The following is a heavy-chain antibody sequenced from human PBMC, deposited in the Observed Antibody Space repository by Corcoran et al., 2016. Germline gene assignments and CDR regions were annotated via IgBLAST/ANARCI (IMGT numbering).Heavy chain of an antibody. J-gene: IGHJ6*02. CDR2: IYYSGST. CDR1: GGSVSSGSYY. CDR3: AREMAVAVQTHYYYYGMDV. D-gene: IGHD6-19*01. V-gene: IGHV4-61*01. Sequence: QVQLQESGPGLVKPSETLSLTCTVSGGSVSSGSYYWSWIRQPPGKGLEWIGYIYYSGSTNYNPSLKSRVTISVDTSKNQFSLKLSSVTAADTAVYYCAREMAVAVQTHYYYYGMDVWGQGTTVTVSS.